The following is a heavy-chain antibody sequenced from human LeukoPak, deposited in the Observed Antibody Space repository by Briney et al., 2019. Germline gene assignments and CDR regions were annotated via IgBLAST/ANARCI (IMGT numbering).Heavy chain of an antibody. Sequence: GGSLRLSCAASGFTFSSYEMNWVRQAPEKGLEWVSYISSSGSTIYYADSVKGRFTISRDNAKNSLYLQMNSLRAEDTAVYYCARGFGVAVAGRAFDIWGQGTMVTVSS. J-gene: IGHJ3*02. V-gene: IGHV3-48*03. D-gene: IGHD6-19*01. CDR1: GFTFSSYE. CDR2: ISSSGSTI. CDR3: ARGFGVAVAGRAFDI.